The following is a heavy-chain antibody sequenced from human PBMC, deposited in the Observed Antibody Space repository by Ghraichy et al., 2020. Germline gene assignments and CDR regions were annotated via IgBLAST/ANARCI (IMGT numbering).Heavy chain of an antibody. Sequence: SVKVSCKASGGTFSSYAISWVRQAPGQGLEWMGRIIPILGIANYAQKFQGRVTITADKSTSTAYMELSSLRSEDTAVYYCARRLWEQQLVPYGMDVWGQGTTVTVSS. CDR1: GGTFSSYA. D-gene: IGHD6-13*01. CDR3: ARRLWEQQLVPYGMDV. CDR2: IIPILGIA. V-gene: IGHV1-69*04. J-gene: IGHJ6*02.